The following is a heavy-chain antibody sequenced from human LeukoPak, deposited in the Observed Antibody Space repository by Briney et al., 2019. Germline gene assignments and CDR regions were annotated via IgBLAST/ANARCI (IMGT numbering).Heavy chain of an antibody. CDR3: AREGYGGNSPCFDY. CDR2: IYYSGST. J-gene: IGHJ4*02. CDR1: GGSVSSGSYY. D-gene: IGHD4-23*01. V-gene: IGHV4-61*01. Sequence: PSETLSLTCTVSGGSVSSGSYYWSWIRQPPRKGLEWIGYIYYSGSTNYNPSLKSRVTISVDTSKNQFSLKLSSVTAADTAVYYCAREGYGGNSPCFDYWGQGTLVTVSS.